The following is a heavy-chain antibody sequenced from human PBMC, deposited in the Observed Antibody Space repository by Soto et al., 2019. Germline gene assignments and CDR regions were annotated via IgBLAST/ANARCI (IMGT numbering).Heavy chain of an antibody. D-gene: IGHD1-1*01. V-gene: IGHV4-4*02. CDR2: ISPSGKT. Sequence: QAQLQERGPGLLRPSETLPLTCAVSSGSIDSNDWWNWVRQSPGRGLEWIGEISPSGKTNYNPSLKSRVTMSVDKSKNHFSLNLSSVTAADTAMYYCARDTKTARGQWYFDLWGRGILVTVSS. CDR1: SGSIDSNDW. CDR3: ARDTKTARGQWYFDL. J-gene: IGHJ2*01.